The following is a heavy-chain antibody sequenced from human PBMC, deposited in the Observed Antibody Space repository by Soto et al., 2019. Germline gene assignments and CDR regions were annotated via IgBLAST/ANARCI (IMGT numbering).Heavy chain of an antibody. CDR3: ARGTPGFYYYGLDV. CDR1: GGTFSNSV. V-gene: IGHV1-69*12. D-gene: IGHD1-7*01. Sequence: QVQLVQSGADVKKPGSSVRVSCKASGGTFSNSVINWVRQALGQGLEWMGEVTPMFGTANYAQRFQGRVTITADESTTTSYMDLSSLRSEDTAVYYCARGTPGFYYYGLDVWGQGTTVTVSS. CDR2: VTPMFGTA. J-gene: IGHJ6*01.